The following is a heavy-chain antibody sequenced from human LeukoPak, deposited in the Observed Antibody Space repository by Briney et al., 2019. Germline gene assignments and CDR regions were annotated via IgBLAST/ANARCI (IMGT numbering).Heavy chain of an antibody. J-gene: IGHJ5*02. V-gene: IGHV4-38-2*01. CDR3: ARNSSLTTLKGGWFDP. CDR1: GYSINSGYS. CDR2: IDHSGYA. D-gene: IGHD4-11*01. Sequence: SESLSLTCAVSGYSINSGYSWTWLRPRPGKGLEWIGNIDHSGYAYYNPSLKSRVTISLDSSKNQFSLRLSSVTAADTAVYYCARNSSLTTLKGGWFDPWGQGTLVTVSS.